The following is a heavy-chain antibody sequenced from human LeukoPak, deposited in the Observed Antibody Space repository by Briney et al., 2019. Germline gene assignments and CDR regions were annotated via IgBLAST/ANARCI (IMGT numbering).Heavy chain of an antibody. V-gene: IGHV4-39*07. CDR1: GGSISSSSYY. D-gene: IGHD3-10*01. J-gene: IGHJ4*02. CDR3: ARVRGGYGSGRTTFDY. CDR2: IYYSGST. Sequence: SETLSLTCTVSGGSISSSSYYWGWIRQPPGKGLEWIGSIYYSGSTYYNPSLKSRVTISVDTSKNQFSLKLSSVTAADTAVYYCARVRGGYGSGRTTFDYWGQGTLVTVSS.